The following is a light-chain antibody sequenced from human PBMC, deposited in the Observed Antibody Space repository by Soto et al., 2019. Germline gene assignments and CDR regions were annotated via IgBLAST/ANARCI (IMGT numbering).Light chain of an antibody. CDR3: EAWDDSLSGLV. CDR2: RNN. CDR1: SSNIGSNY. J-gene: IGLJ2*01. Sequence: QSVLTQPPSASGTPGQRVTISCSGSSSNIGSNYVYWYQQLPGTAPKLLIYRNNQRPSGVPDRFSDSKSGTSASLAISGLRSEDEADYYCEAWDDSLSGLVFGGGTKLTVL. V-gene: IGLV1-47*01.